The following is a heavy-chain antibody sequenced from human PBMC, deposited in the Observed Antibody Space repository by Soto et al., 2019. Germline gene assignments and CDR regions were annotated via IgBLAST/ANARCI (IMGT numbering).Heavy chain of an antibody. V-gene: IGHV3-30*18. J-gene: IGHJ4*02. CDR3: AKIDYYDSSGYLPFDY. CDR1: GFTFSSYG. D-gene: IGHD3-22*01. Sequence: GGSLRLSCAASGFTFSSYGMHWVRQAPGKGLEWVAVISYDGSNKYYADSVKGRFTISRDNSKNTLYLQMNSLRAEDTAVYYCAKIDYYDSSGYLPFDYWGQGTLVTSPQ. CDR2: ISYDGSNK.